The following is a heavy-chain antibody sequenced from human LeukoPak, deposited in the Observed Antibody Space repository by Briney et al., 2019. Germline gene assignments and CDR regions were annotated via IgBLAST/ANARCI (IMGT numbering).Heavy chain of an antibody. CDR1: GFTFSGSA. CDR3: SRTSDAAWYFYL. D-gene: IGHD6-25*01. J-gene: IGHJ2*01. CDR2: VRSKDNGYAT. V-gene: IGHV3-73*01. Sequence: GGSLRLSCAASGFTFSGSAMHWVRQAPGKGLEWVARVRSKDNGYATTYSASGRGRFTISRDETKNMAYLQMDSLKTEDTAVYFCSRTSDAAWYFYLWGRGTLVTVSS.